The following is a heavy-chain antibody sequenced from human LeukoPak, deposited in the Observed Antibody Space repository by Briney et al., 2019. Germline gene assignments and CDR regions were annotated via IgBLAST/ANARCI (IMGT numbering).Heavy chain of an antibody. CDR1: GYTCLDNY. D-gene: IGHD3-10*01. V-gene: IGHV1-2*02. Sequence: ASVKVSCTASGYTCLDNYLHWVRHPPRQGLEWMGWINPNSGGTNSAQKFQGRVAMTRDTSISTAYMELSGRRSDDTAVYYCARGVGSWNYYNCLDYWGQGTLATVSS. CDR3: ARGVGSWNYYNCLDY. CDR2: INPNSGGT. J-gene: IGHJ4*02.